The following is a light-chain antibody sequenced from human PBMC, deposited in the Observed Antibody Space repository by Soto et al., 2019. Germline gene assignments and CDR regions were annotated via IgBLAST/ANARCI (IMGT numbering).Light chain of an antibody. J-gene: IGKJ3*01. V-gene: IGKV1-39*01. Sequence: DIQMTQSPSSLSASILGRVTITCQASQNITNNLSWYQQRPGKAPKLLIYSASTLQTGVPSRFSGSGSGTDFTLTISSLQPEDFATYYCQQSYNGPFTFGPGTKVDI. CDR3: QQSYNGPFT. CDR2: SAS. CDR1: QNITNN.